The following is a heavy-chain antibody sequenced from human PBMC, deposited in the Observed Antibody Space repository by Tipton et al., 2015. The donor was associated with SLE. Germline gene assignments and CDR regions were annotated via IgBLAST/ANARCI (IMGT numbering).Heavy chain of an antibody. CDR2: ISSSSSTI. CDR3: ARTIVAAGRDY. Sequence: GSLRLSCAASGFTFSSYSMNWVRQAPGKGLEWVSYISSSSSTIYYADSVKGRFTISRDNSKNTVYLQMNSLRAEDTAVYYCARTIVAAGRDYWGQGTLVTVSS. D-gene: IGHD6-13*01. J-gene: IGHJ4*02. CDR1: GFTFSSYS. V-gene: IGHV3-48*01.